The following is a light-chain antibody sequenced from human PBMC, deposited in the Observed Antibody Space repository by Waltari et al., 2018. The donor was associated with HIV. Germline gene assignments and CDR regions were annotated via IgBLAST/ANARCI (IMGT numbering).Light chain of an antibody. CDR1: QDISNF. J-gene: IGKJ1*01. Sequence: DIQMTQSPSSLSASVGDRVTITCRASQDISNFLAWYQQRPGKVPKLLIYSTFILQSGVPSRFSGSGSGTDFNLTITNLQPEDVASYFCQNYNGVPLAFGQGTKVEI. CDR2: STF. CDR3: QNYNGVPLA. V-gene: IGKV1-27*01.